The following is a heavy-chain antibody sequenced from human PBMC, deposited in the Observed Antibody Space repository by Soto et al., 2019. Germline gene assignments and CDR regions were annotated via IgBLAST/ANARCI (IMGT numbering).Heavy chain of an antibody. CDR3: ARLLSTHRNQKYSGYDGGAFDI. Sequence: GESLKISCKGSGYSFTSYWIGWVRQMPGKGLEWMGIIYPGDSDTRYSPSFQGQVTISADKSISTAYLQWSSLKASDTAMYYCARLLSTHRNQKYSGYDGGAFDIWGQGTMVTVSS. CDR1: GYSFTSYW. CDR2: IYPGDSDT. D-gene: IGHD5-12*01. V-gene: IGHV5-51*01. J-gene: IGHJ3*02.